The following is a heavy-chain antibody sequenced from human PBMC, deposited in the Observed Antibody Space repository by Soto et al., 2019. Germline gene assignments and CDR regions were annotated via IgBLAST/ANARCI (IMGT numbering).Heavy chain of an antibody. CDR2: IYYSGST. Sequence: ASETLSLTCTVSGGSISSGDYYWSWIRQPPGKGLEWIGYIYYSGSTNYNPTLKSRVTISVDTSKNQFSLKLSSVTAADTAVYYCARHLSYSGYVWSPQFDPWGQGTLVTVSS. J-gene: IGHJ5*02. V-gene: IGHV4-61*08. CDR3: ARHLSYSGYVWSPQFDP. D-gene: IGHD5-12*01. CDR1: GGSISSGDYY.